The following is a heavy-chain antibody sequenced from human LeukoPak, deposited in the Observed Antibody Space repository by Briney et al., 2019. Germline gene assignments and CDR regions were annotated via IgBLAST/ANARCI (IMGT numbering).Heavy chain of an antibody. CDR3: ARGRHSRRNWFDP. J-gene: IGHJ5*02. V-gene: IGHV1-8*01. CDR2: MNPNSGNT. CDR1: GYTFTSYD. Sequence: GASVKVSCTASGYTFTSYDNNWVRHATGPGLERMGLMNPNSGNTGYAQKFQGRVTITRNTSISTDYMELSGLRTEDTAGYYCARGRHSRRNWFDPWGEGGLVTVSS. D-gene: IGHD6-13*01.